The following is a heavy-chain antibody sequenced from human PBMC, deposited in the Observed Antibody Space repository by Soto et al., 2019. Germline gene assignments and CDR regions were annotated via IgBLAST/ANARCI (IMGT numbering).Heavy chain of an antibody. V-gene: IGHV3-33*01. CDR1: GFTFSSYG. J-gene: IGHJ6*02. Sequence: PGGSLRLSCAASGFTFSSYGMHWVRQAPGKGLEWVAVIWYDGSNKYYADSVKGRFAISRDNSKNTLYLQMNSLRAEDTAVYYCAREFGGTFLYYYDSRRDGMDVWGQGTTVTVSS. CDR3: AREFGGTFLYYYDSRRDGMDV. D-gene: IGHD3-22*01. CDR2: IWYDGSNK.